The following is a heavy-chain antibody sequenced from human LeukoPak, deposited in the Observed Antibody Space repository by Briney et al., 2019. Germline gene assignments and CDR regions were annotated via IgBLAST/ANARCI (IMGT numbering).Heavy chain of an antibody. D-gene: IGHD3-10*01. V-gene: IGHV3-48*03. CDR1: GFTFSSCA. Sequence: GGSLRLSCAASGFTFSSCAMHWVRQAPGKGLEWVSYISSSGSTIYYADSVKGRFTISRDNAKNSLYLQMNSLRAEDTAVYYCAGSIWFGELFPYFDYWGQGTLVTVSS. J-gene: IGHJ4*02. CDR2: ISSSGSTI. CDR3: AGSIWFGELFPYFDY.